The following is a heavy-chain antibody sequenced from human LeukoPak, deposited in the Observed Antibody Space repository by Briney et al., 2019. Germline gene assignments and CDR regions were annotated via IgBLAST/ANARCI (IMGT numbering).Heavy chain of an antibody. Sequence: SETLSLTCTVSGGSISSYYWGWIRQPPGKGLEWIGYIYYSGSTNYNPSLKSRVTISVDTSKNQFSLKLSSVTAADTAVYYCARGPLSVTEYYFDYWGQGTLVTVSS. CDR3: ARGPLSVTEYYFDY. CDR1: GGSISSYY. CDR2: IYYSGST. J-gene: IGHJ4*02. D-gene: IGHD2-21*02. V-gene: IGHV4-59*01.